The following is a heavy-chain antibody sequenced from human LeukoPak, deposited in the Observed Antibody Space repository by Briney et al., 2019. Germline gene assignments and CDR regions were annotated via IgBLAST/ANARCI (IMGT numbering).Heavy chain of an antibody. CDR3: ARAHQATDYGDYWDYYGMDV. D-gene: IGHD4-17*01. V-gene: IGHV4-61*08. CDR2: IYYSGST. Sequence: SETLSLTCTVSGGSISSGGYYWSWIRQPPGKGLEWIGYIYYSGSTNYNPSLKSRVTISVDTSKNQFSLKLSSATAADTAVYYCARAHQATDYGDYWDYYGMDVWGQGTTVTVSS. J-gene: IGHJ6*02. CDR1: GGSISSGGYY.